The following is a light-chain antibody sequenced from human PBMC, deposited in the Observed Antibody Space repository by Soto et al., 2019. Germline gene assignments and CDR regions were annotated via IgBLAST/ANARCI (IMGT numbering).Light chain of an antibody. CDR2: GAS. CDR1: QSVSSSY. Sequence: ESVLTQVLGALFLSTGERATLSCRASQSVSSSYLAWYQQKPGQAPRLLIYGASSRATGIPDRFSGSGSGTDFTLTISRLEPEDFAVYYCQEYGSSLVWTFGQGSKVDIK. CDR3: QEYGSSLVWT. V-gene: IGKV3-20*01. J-gene: IGKJ1*01.